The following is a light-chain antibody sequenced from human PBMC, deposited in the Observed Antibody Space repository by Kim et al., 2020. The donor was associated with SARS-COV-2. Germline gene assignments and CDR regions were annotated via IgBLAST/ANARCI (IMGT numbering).Light chain of an antibody. V-gene: IGLV3-1*01. CDR1: KLGGKY. CDR3: QAWDSSTAWV. J-gene: IGLJ3*02. Sequence: SPGQAASITCSGDKLGGKYAYLYQQKPGQSPVLVIYQDSKRPPGIPERFSGSNSGNTATLTISGTQAMDEADYYCQAWDSSTAWVFGGGTQLTVL. CDR2: QDS.